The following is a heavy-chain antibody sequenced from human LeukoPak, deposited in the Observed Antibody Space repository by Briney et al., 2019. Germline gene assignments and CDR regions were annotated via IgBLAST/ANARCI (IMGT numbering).Heavy chain of an antibody. D-gene: IGHD6-13*01. J-gene: IGHJ4*02. CDR2: IYTSGST. CDR3: ARAQQLTYFDY. Sequence: PSETLSLTCTVSGGSISSGSYYWSWIRQPAGKGLEWIGRIYTSGSTNYNPSLKSRVTILVDTSKNQFSLKLSSVTAADTAVYYCARAQQLTYFDYWGQGTLVTVSS. CDR1: GGSISSGSYY. V-gene: IGHV4-61*02.